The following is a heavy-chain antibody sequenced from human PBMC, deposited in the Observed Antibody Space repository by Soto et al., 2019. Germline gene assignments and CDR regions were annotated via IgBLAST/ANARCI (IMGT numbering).Heavy chain of an antibody. J-gene: IGHJ4*02. CDR3: AKMHTANGY. Sequence: GGSLRLSCAVSGFAFSSYAMSWVPHAPGKGLEWVLAISGSGGSTYYADPVKGRFTIPRDNSQNTLYLQMNSLRAQATAGCYYAKMHTANGYWGRGTMVVASS. CDR1: GFAFSSYA. D-gene: IGHD2-21*01. V-gene: IGHV3-23*01. CDR2: ISGSGGST.